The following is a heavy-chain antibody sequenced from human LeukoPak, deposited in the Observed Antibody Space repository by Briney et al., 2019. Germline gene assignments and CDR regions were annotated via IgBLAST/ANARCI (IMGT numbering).Heavy chain of an antibody. Sequence: GGSLRLSCAASTFTFSTYGMNWVRQAPGKGLEWISAISGSGDSTNYADSVKGRFTISRDNSKNTLYLQMNSLRADDTAVYYCATHLGYRGRPYYFDNWGQGTLVTVSS. CDR1: TFTFSTYG. CDR2: ISGSGDST. CDR3: ATHLGYRGRPYYFDN. V-gene: IGHV3-23*01. D-gene: IGHD5-12*01. J-gene: IGHJ4*02.